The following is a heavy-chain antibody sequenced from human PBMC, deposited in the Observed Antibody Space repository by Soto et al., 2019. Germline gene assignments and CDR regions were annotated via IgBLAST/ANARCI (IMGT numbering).Heavy chain of an antibody. CDR1: GGSFSGYY. D-gene: IGHD3-22*01. CDR3: AMGSSGYDSRAFDS. CDR2: INHSGST. J-gene: IGHJ3*02. Sequence: SETLSLTCAVYGGSFSGYYWSWIRQPPGKGLEWIGEINHSGSTNYNPSLKSRVTISVDTSKNQFSLKLSSVTAADTAVYYCAMGSSGYDSRAFDSGGQGTMVTVS. V-gene: IGHV4-34*01.